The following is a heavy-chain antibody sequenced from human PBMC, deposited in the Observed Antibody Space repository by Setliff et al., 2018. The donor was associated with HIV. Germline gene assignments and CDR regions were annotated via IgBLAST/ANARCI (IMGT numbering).Heavy chain of an antibody. CDR3: ARDDGGYNYAEALDV. D-gene: IGHD3-16*01. V-gene: IGHV1-18*01. CDR1: GYMFIAYG. J-gene: IGHJ3*01. Sequence: ASVKVSCKTSGYMFIAYGMSWVRRAPGQGLEWMGWIGPYNGRTEYAQEFQGGVSLTIDTSASTAYMELRSLRSDDTAVYYCARDDGGYNYAEALDVWGQGTMVTVSS. CDR2: IGPYNGRT.